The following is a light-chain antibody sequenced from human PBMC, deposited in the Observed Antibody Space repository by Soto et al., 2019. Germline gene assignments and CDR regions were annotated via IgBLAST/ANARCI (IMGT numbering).Light chain of an antibody. Sequence: QSVLTQPPSASGTPGQRGTISCSGSSSNIGSNTVNWYQQLPGTAPKLLIYSNNQRPSGVPDRFSGSKSGTSASLAISGLQSEDEADYYCAAWDDSLNGLYVFGTGTKVTVL. CDR1: SSNIGSNT. CDR2: SNN. CDR3: AAWDDSLNGLYV. V-gene: IGLV1-44*01. J-gene: IGLJ1*01.